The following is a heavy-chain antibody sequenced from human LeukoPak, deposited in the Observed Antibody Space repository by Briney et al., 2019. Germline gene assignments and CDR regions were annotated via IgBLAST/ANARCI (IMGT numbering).Heavy chain of an antibody. J-gene: IGHJ1*01. CDR3: ARGGAARLHFQN. V-gene: IGHV4-59*01. Sequence: SETLSLTCTVSGGSISTYYWNWIRQPPGKGLEWIGYIYHSGSTNYNPSLQSRVTISVDTSKSQFSLNLNSVTAADAAVYYCARGGAARLHFQNWGQGTLVTVSS. D-gene: IGHD6-6*01. CDR2: IYHSGST. CDR1: GGSISTYY.